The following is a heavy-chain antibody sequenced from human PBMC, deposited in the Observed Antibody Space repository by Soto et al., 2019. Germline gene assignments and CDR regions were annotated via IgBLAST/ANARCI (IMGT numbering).Heavy chain of an antibody. V-gene: IGHV4-31*02. CDR1: GGSISSGGYY. J-gene: IGHJ4*02. CDR2: TYYSGST. D-gene: IGHD3-22*01. CDR3: ARGFDSSGYQTYFDY. Sequence: SETLSLTCTVSGGSISSGGYYWSWIRQHPGKGLEWIGYTYYSGSTYYNPSLKSRVTIAVDTSKNQFSLKLSSVTAADTAMYCCARGFDSSGYQTYFDYWGQGTLVTVSS.